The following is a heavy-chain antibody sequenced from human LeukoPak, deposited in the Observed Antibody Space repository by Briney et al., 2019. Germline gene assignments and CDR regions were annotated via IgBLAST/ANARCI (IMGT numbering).Heavy chain of an antibody. D-gene: IGHD2-21*02. Sequence: TGGSLRLSCAASGFTFSSYSVNWVRQAPGKGLEWVSSISSSSSYIYYADSVKGRFTISRDNAKNSLYLQMNSLRAEDTAVYYCARVAYCGGDCYYNWFDPWGQGTLVTVSS. CDR3: ARVAYCGGDCYYNWFDP. CDR2: ISSSSSYI. V-gene: IGHV3-21*01. J-gene: IGHJ5*02. CDR1: GFTFSSYS.